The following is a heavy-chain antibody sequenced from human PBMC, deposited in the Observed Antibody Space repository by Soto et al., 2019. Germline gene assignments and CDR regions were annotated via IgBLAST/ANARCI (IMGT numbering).Heavy chain of an antibody. CDR3: ARERYQVISDGMDV. D-gene: IGHD2-2*01. J-gene: IGHJ6*02. Sequence: QVQLVQSGADVKTPGASVRVSCKASGYTFTGYYVHWVREAPGQGLEWMGWINPETGATSYAQKFQGRVTLSRDTSINTAYLELSGLRFDDAAVYFCARERYQVISDGMDVWGQGTTVTVSS. V-gene: IGHV1-2*02. CDR2: INPETGAT. CDR1: GYTFTGYY.